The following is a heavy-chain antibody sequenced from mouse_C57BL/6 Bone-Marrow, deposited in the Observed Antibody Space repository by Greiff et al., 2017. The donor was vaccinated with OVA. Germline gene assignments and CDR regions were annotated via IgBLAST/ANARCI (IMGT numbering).Heavy chain of an antibody. Sequence: VKLVESGAELARPGASVKLSCKASGYTFTSYGISWVKQRTGQGLEWIGEIYPRSGNTYYNEKFKGKATLTADKSSSTAYMELRSLTSEDSAVYFCARSGYYDSYIDYWGQGTTLTVSS. J-gene: IGHJ2*01. V-gene: IGHV1-81*01. CDR1: GYTFTSYG. CDR2: IYPRSGNT. CDR3: ARSGYYDSYIDY. D-gene: IGHD2-4*01.